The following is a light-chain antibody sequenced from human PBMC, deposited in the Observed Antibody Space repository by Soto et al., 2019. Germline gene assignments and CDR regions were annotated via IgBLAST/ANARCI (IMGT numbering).Light chain of an antibody. CDR1: QSITSSY. Sequence: EIVLTQSPGTLSLSPGERATLSCRASQSITSSYLAWYQQKPGQAPRLLISGTISRATGIPDRFSGGGSGTDFTHTISRLEPEDFALYYCQQYGSPLWTFGQGTKVEIK. J-gene: IGKJ1*01. CDR2: GTI. CDR3: QQYGSPLWT. V-gene: IGKV3-20*01.